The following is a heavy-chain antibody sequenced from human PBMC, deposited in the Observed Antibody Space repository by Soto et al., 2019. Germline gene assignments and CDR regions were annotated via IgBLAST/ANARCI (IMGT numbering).Heavy chain of an antibody. J-gene: IGHJ4*02. Sequence: EVQLVESGGGLVQPGGSLRLSCAASGFDFSDCNLHWVRQASGKGLEWVGSIRTKEKTYAQAYTASLKGRFTISRDDSRTTAYMHMRSLATGDTAVYFCRGTGSSTGILDFDYWGQGTLFTVSS. D-gene: IGHD1-26*01. CDR1: GFDFSDCN. CDR2: IRTKEKTYAQ. CDR3: RGTGSSTGILDFDY. V-gene: IGHV3-73*02.